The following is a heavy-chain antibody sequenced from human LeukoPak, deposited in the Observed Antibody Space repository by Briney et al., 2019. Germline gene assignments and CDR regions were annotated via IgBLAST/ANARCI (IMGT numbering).Heavy chain of an antibody. Sequence: GGSLRLSCAPSGFTFNNYGMHWVRQAPGKGLEWVAFIRDDGSIKYYADSVKGRFTISRDNAKNSLYLQMNSLRAEDTAVYYCARHSDYDILTGPNDYWGQGTLVTVSS. V-gene: IGHV3-30*02. J-gene: IGHJ4*02. CDR3: ARHSDYDILTGPNDY. D-gene: IGHD3-9*01. CDR1: GFTFNNYG. CDR2: IRDDGSIK.